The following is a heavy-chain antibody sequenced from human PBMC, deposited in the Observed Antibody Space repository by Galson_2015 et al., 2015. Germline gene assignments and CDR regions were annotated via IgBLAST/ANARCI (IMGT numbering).Heavy chain of an antibody. V-gene: IGHV1-2*04. Sequence: SVKVSCKASGYTFTGYYMHWVRQAPGQGLEWMGWINPNSGGTNYAQKFQGWVTMTRDTSISTAYMELSRLRSDDTAVYYCAREDVVVPADGGTFYYYYGMDVWGQGTTVTVSS. CDR2: INPNSGGT. D-gene: IGHD2-2*01. J-gene: IGHJ6*02. CDR3: AREDVVVPADGGTFYYYYGMDV. CDR1: GYTFTGYY.